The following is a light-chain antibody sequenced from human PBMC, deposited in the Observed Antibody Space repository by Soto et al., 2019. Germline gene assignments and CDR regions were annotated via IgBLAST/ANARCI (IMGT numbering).Light chain of an antibody. J-gene: IGKJ4*01. Sequence: EIVLTQSPATLSFSPGERATLSCRASQSVSSYLAWYQQKPGQAPRLLIYDASNRATGIPARFSGSGSGTDFTLTISSLEPEDFAVYYCQQRSNWGHTFGGGTKVEIK. CDR2: DAS. V-gene: IGKV3-11*01. CDR3: QQRSNWGHT. CDR1: QSVSSY.